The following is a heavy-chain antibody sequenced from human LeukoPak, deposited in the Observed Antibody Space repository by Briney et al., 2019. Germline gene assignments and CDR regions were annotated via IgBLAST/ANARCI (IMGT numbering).Heavy chain of an antibody. CDR2: IYYSGST. CDR1: GGSISSSSYY. J-gene: IGHJ4*02. D-gene: IGHD1-26*01. CDR3: ARQLEWELLRGEEFDY. Sequence: PSETLSLTRTVSGGSISSSSYYWGWIRQPPGKGLEWIGSIYYSGSTYYNPSLKSRVTISVDTSKNQFSLKLSSVTAADTAVYYCARQLEWELLRGEEFDYWGQGTLVTVSP. V-gene: IGHV4-39*01.